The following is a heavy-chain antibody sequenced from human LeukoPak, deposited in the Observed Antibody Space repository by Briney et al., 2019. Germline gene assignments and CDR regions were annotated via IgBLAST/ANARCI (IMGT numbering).Heavy chain of an antibody. CDR2: IIPIFGTA. CDR1: GGTFSSYA. CDR3: ATDFYGSGSYFDY. V-gene: IGHV1-69*13. D-gene: IGHD3-10*01. Sequence: SVKVSRKASGGTFSSYAISWVRQAPGQGLEWMGGIIPIFGTANYAQKFQGRVTITADESTSTAYMELSSLRSEDTAVYYCATDFYGSGSYFDYWGQGTLVTVSS. J-gene: IGHJ4*02.